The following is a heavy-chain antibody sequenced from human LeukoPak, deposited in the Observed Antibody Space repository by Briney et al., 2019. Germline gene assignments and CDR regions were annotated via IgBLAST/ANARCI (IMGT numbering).Heavy chain of an antibody. J-gene: IGHJ3*02. V-gene: IGHV3-21*01. CDR2: ISSSSSYI. D-gene: IGHD5-12*01. CDR1: GFTFSSYS. CDR3: ARDPRATITDPDAFDI. Sequence: GGSLRLSCAASGFTFSSYSMNWVRQAPGKGLEWVSSISSSSSYIYYADSVKGRFTISRDNAKNSLYLQMNSLRAEDTAVYYCARDPRATITDPDAFDIWGQGTMVTVSS.